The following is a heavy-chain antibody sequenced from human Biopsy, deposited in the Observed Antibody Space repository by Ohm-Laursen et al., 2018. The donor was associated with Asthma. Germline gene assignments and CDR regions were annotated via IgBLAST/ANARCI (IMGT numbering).Heavy chain of an antibody. CDR1: GNPFTDYY. CDR3: ARIKIRIGAGTDRYFDL. J-gene: IGHJ2*01. V-gene: IGHV1-2*06. CDR2: IDPNSGGT. Sequence: ASVKVSCKASGNPFTDYYVHWVRQAPGQGLEWMGRIDPNSGGTNYAQKFLGRVTMTRDTSVNTAFMVLSRLRSDGTAVYYCARIKIRIGAGTDRYFDLWGRGTLVTVSS. D-gene: IGHD3-16*01.